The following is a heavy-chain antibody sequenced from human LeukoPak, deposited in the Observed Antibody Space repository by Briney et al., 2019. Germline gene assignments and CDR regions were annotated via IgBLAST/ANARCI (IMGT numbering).Heavy chain of an antibody. CDR2: INPSGGST. CDR3: AALWFGEYRYFDY. CDR1: GYTFTSYY. J-gene: IGHJ4*02. D-gene: IGHD3-10*01. V-gene: IGHV1-46*01. Sequence: ASVKVSCTASGYTFTSYYMHWVRQAPGQGLEWMGIINPSGGSTSYAQKFQGRVTMTRDTSTSTVYMELSSLRSEDTAVYYCAALWFGEYRYFDYWGQGTLVTVSS.